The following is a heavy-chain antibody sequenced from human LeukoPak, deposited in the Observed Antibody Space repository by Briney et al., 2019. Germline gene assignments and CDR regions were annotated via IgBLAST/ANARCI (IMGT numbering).Heavy chain of an antibody. Sequence: GGSLRLPCAASGFTFSNYWMIWVRQAPGKGLEWVGNIKQDGSEKRYADSVRGRFTISRDNAQTSLYLQMNSLRAEDTAVYYCARASDPWLQLTWGQGTLVTVSP. CDR3: ARASDPWLQLT. V-gene: IGHV3-7*05. CDR1: GFTFSNYW. CDR2: IKQDGSEK. J-gene: IGHJ5*02. D-gene: IGHD5-24*01.